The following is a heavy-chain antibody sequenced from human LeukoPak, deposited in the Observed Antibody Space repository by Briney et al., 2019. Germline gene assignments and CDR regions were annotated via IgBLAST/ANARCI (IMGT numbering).Heavy chain of an antibody. D-gene: IGHD6-13*01. CDR3: ARLAAAGLDY. CDR1: GGSISSYY. CDR2: IYYSGST. J-gene: IGHJ4*02. Sequence: SETLSLTCTVSGGSISSYYWSWIRQPPGKGLEWIGYIYYSGSTNYNPSLKSRVTISVDTSKNQFSLKLSSVTAADTAVYYCARLAAAGLDYWGQGTLVTVSS. V-gene: IGHV4-59*01.